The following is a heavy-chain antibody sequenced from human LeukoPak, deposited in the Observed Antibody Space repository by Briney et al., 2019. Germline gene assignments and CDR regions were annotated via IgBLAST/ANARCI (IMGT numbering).Heavy chain of an antibody. D-gene: IGHD1-26*01. CDR3: ARDRGSYFSDAFDI. J-gene: IGHJ3*02. CDR1: GYTFTGYY. CDR2: INPNSGGT. V-gene: IGHV1-2*02. Sequence: ASVKVSCTASGYTFTGYYMHWVRQAPGQGLEWLGWINPNSGGTNYAQKFQGRVTMTRDTSISTAYMELSRLRSDGTAVYYCARDRGSYFSDAFDIWGQGTMVTVSS.